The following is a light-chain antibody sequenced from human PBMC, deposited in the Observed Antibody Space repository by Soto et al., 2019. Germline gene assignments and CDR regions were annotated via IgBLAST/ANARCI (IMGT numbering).Light chain of an antibody. J-gene: IGKJ5*01. CDR3: QQYGSTPVT. CDR1: QSVSSSY. V-gene: IGKV3-20*01. CDR2: GAS. Sequence: EIVLTQSPGTLSLSPGARATLSCRASQSVSSSYLAWYQQKPGQAPRLLIYGASSRATGIPDRFSGSGSGTDFTLTISRREPEDFAVYYCQQYGSTPVTFGQGTRLEIK.